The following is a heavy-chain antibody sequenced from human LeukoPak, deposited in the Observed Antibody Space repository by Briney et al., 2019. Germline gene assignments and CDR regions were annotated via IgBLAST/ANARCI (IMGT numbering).Heavy chain of an antibody. Sequence: PSETLSLTCTVSGGSISSYYWSRIRQPAGKGLEWIGRIYTSGSTNYNPSLKSRVTISVDKSKNQFSLKLSSVTAADTAVYYCASLYDSSGYYADYWGQGTLVTVSS. V-gene: IGHV4-4*07. J-gene: IGHJ4*02. CDR1: GGSISSYY. D-gene: IGHD3-22*01. CDR2: IYTSGST. CDR3: ASLYDSSGYYADY.